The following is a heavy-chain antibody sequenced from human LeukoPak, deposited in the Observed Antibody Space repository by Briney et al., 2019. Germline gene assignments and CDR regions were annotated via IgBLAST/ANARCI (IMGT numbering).Heavy chain of an antibody. CDR3: AGEPPWESRGMDV. Sequence: PGGSLRLSCAASGFTVSSNYMSWVRQAPGKGLEWVSVIYSGGSTYYADSVKGRFTISRDNSKNTLYLQMNSLRAEDTAVYYCAGEPPWESRGMDVWGQGTTVTVSS. V-gene: IGHV3-53*01. CDR2: IYSGGST. D-gene: IGHD1-26*01. J-gene: IGHJ6*02. CDR1: GFTVSSNY.